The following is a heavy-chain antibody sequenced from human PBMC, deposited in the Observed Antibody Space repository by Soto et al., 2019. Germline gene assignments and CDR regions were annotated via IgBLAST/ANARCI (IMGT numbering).Heavy chain of an antibody. D-gene: IGHD3-22*01. CDR2: IYYSGST. V-gene: IGHV4-39*01. J-gene: IGHJ1*01. CDR3: ATYDSSGYHDRYFQH. CDR1: GGSISSSSYY. Sequence: QLQLQESGPGLVKPSETLSLTCTVSGGSISSSSYYWGWIRQPPGKGLEWIGSIYYSGSTYYNPSLKSPVTISVDTSKNQFSLKLSSVTAADTAVYYCATYDSSGYHDRYFQHWGQGTLVTVSS.